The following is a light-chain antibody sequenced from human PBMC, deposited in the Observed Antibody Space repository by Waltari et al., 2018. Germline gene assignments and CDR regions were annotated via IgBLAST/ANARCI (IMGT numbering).Light chain of an antibody. CDR3: NSYTGSSSWV. V-gene: IGLV2-14*03. CDR2: DGY. CDR1: SSDIGFYNY. Sequence: QSALTQPASVSGSPGQSITISCTGTSSDIGFYNYVSWYQQHPGKAPQLIISDGYERPSGVSNRFSGSKSWNTASLTIAGLQAEDEADYYCNSYTGSSSWVFGGGTKLTVL. J-gene: IGLJ3*02.